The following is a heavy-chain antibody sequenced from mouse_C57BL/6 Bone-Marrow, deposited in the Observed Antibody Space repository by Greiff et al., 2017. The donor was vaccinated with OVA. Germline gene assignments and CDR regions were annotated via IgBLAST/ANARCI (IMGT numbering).Heavy chain of an antibody. Sequence: EVQLQQSGPELVKLGASVKISCKASGYTFTDYYMNWVKQSHGKSLEWIGDINPNNGGTSYNQKFKGKATLTVDKSSSTAYMELRSLTSEDSAVYYCARYYGSSPWGQGTTLTVSS. CDR3: ARYYGSSP. CDR2: INPNNGGT. D-gene: IGHD1-1*01. J-gene: IGHJ2*01. V-gene: IGHV1-26*01. CDR1: GYTFTDYY.